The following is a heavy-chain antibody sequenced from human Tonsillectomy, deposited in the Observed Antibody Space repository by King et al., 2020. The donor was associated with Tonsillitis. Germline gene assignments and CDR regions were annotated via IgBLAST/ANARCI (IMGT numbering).Heavy chain of an antibody. CDR2: IKSKTDGGTT. D-gene: IGHD5-12*01. V-gene: IGHV3-15*01. CDR3: TTDDSGYDLFDY. J-gene: IGHJ4*02. CDR1: GFTFSNAW. Sequence: QLVQSVGGLVKPGGSLRLSCAASGFTFSNAWMSWVRQAPGKGLEWVGRIKSKTDGGTTDYAAPVKGRFTISRDDSKTTLYLQMNSLKTEDTAVYYCTTDDSGYDLFDYWGQGTPVTVSS.